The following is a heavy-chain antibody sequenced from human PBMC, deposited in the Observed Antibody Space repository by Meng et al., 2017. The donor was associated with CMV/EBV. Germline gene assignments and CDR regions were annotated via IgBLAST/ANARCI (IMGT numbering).Heavy chain of an antibody. CDR3: ARDGFLYCSSTSCSFSYYGMDV. V-gene: IGHV1-46*01. CDR1: GYTFTSYY. CDR2: INPSGGST. D-gene: IGHD2-2*01. J-gene: IGHJ6*02. Sequence: ASVKVSCKASGYTFTSYYMHWVRQAPGQGLEWMGIINPSGGSTSYAQKFQGRVTMTRDTSTSTVYMELSSLRSEDTAVYYCARDGFLYCSSTSCSFSYYGMDVWGQGTTVTVSS.